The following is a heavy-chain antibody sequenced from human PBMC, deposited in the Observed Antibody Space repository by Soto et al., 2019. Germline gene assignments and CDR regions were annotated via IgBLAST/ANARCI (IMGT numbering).Heavy chain of an antibody. Sequence: ASVKVSCKACGYTFTSYDINWVRQAPGQGLEWMGWMNPNSGNTGYAQKFQGRVTMARNTSINTAYMDLSSLSSEDTAVYYCARGYYYYGMDVWGQGTTVTVSS. CDR2: MNPNSGNT. J-gene: IGHJ6*02. V-gene: IGHV1-8*01. CDR3: ARGYYYYGMDV. CDR1: GYTFTSYD.